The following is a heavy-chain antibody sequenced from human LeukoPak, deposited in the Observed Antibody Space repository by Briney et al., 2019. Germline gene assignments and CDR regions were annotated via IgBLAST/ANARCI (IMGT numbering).Heavy chain of an antibody. CDR3: AKDTTGGWSGYFDS. D-gene: IGHD6-19*01. CDR2: LWHDGSAE. J-gene: IGHJ4*02. CDR1: GFTFSGYG. Sequence: GGSLRLSCAAPGFTFSGYGIHWVRQAPGKGLEWVAVLWHDGSAEFYVDSVKGRFRISRDDSKNTVYLQMNSLTAEDTARYYCAKDTTGGWSGYFDSWGQGTLVTVSS. V-gene: IGHV3-33*06.